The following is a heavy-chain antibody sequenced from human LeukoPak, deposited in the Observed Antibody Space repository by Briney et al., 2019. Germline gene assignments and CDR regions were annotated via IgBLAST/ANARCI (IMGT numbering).Heavy chain of an antibody. D-gene: IGHD4-17*01. Sequence: PGGSLRLSCAASGFTVSSNCMSWVRQAPGKGLEWVSVIYSGGSTYYADSVKGRFTISRDNSKNTLYLQMNSLRAEDTAVYYCARDWADYGVAEYFQYWGQGTLVTVSS. CDR2: IYSGGST. CDR1: GFTVSSNC. CDR3: ARDWADYGVAEYFQY. J-gene: IGHJ1*01. V-gene: IGHV3-66*01.